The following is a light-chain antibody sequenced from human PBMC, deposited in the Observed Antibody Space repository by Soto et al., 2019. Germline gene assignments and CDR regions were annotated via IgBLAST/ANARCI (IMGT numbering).Light chain of an antibody. CDR3: QQYNSYPWT. J-gene: IGKJ1*01. CDR1: QSISSW. Sequence: DIQIAQSPSTLSASVGDRVTITFRASQSISSWLAWYQQKPGKAPKLLIYDASSLESGVPSRFSGSGSGTEFTLTISSLKTDDFATYYCQQYNSYPWTFGQGTKVDIK. V-gene: IGKV1-5*01. CDR2: DAS.